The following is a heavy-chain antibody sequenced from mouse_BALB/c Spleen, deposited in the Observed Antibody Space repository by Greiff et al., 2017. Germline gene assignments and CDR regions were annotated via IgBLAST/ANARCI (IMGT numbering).Heavy chain of an antibody. CDR1: GYTFTSYW. D-gene: IGHD1-1*01. CDR3: TPYYGSRGNYYAMDY. CDR2: IYPGNSDT. Sequence: EVQLQQSGTVLARPGASVKMSCKASGYTFTSYWMHWVKQRPGQGLEWIGAIYPGNSDTSYNQKFKGKAKLTAVTSTSTAYMELSSLTNEDSAVYYCTPYYGSRGNYYAMDYWGQGTSVTVSS. V-gene: IGHV1-5*01. J-gene: IGHJ4*01.